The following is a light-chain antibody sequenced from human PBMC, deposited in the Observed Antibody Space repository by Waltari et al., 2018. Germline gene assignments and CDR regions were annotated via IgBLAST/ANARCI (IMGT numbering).Light chain of an antibody. CDR3: CSYAGSSTYV. J-gene: IGLJ1*01. Sequence: QSALTQPASVSGSPGQSITISCTGTSSDVGGYNYVSWYQQHPGKAPKLMIYDVSKRPSGVSNRFSGSKSGNTASLTISGLQAEDEADYYCCSYAGSSTYVFGTGTKVTVL. V-gene: IGLV2-23*02. CDR2: DVS. CDR1: SSDVGGYNY.